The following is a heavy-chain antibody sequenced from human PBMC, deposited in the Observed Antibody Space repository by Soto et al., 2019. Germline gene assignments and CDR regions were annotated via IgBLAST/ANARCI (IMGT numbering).Heavy chain of an antibody. J-gene: IGHJ4*02. Sequence: GGSLRLSCEASGFTFSDYWMSWVRQAPGKGPEWVANIKFDGSEKQYVDSVRGRFTISRDNSRSSLSLQMNSLRAGDTAVYYCVKDGGYCSSSTCYAPRNHYFDSWGQGTLVTVS. CDR1: GFTFSDYW. D-gene: IGHD2-2*01. CDR3: VKDGGYCSSSTCYAPRNHYFDS. CDR2: IKFDGSEK. V-gene: IGHV3-7*03.